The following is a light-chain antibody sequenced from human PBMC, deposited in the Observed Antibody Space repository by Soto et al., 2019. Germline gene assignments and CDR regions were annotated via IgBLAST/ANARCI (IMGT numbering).Light chain of an antibody. J-gene: IGLJ1*01. CDR3: FSFTTDWTHV. CDR1: SSDIGAYNY. CDR2: EVS. V-gene: IGLV2-14*01. Sequence: QSVLTQPASVSGSPGQSITISCTGSSSDIGAYNYVSWFQQYPGKAPKLIISEVSNRPSGVSNRFSGSKSGTAASLTISGLQTEDEADYFCFSFTTDWTHVFGTATKLTV.